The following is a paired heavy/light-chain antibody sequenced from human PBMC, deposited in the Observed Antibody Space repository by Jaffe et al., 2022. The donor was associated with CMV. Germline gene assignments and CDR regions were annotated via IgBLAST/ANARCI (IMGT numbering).Heavy chain of an antibody. D-gene: IGHD6-13*01. J-gene: IGHJ4*02. V-gene: IGHV3-74*01. CDR1: GSTFSSYW. CDR2: IDSDGSST. CDR3: ASKGYSSGWSPFEY. Sequence: EVQLVESGGGLVQPGGSLRLSCAASGSTFSSYWMHWVRQAPGKGLVWVSRIDSDGSSTSYADSVKGRFTISRDNVKNTLYLQMNSLRAEDTAVYYCASKGYSSGWSPFEYWGQGTLVTVSS.
Light chain of an antibody. V-gene: IGKV1-5*03. CDR3: QQYNSYSGT. CDR1: QSIDSW. J-gene: IGKJ1*01. Sequence: DIQMTQSPFTLSASVGDRVTISCRASQSIDSWLAWYQQKSGKAPKLLIYKASSLETGVPSRFSGSGSGTEFTLTISSLQPDDFAVYYCQQYNSYSGTFGQGTKVEIK. CDR2: KAS.